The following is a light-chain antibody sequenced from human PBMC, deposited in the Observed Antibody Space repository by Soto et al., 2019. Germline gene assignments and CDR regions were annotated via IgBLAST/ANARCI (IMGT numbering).Light chain of an antibody. CDR1: SSDVGLYNY. CDR2: DVS. V-gene: IGLV2-11*01. CDR3: CSYGGSYTPYV. J-gene: IGLJ1*01. Sequence: QSVLTQPASVSGSPGQSVTISCTGTSSDVGLYNYVSWYQQHPGKAPKLIIYDVSKRPSGVPDRFSGSKSGNTASLTISGLQAEDEGEYFCCSYGGSYTPYVFGTGTKLTVL.